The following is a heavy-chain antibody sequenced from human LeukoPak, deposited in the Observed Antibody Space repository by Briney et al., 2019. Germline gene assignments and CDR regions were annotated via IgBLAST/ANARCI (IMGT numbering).Heavy chain of an antibody. V-gene: IGHV1-18*01. Sequence: GASVKVSCKASGYTFTSYGISWVRQAPGQGLEWMGWISAYNGNTNYAQKLQGRVTMTTDTSTSTAYMELRSLRSDDTAVYYCARGLTTVTTWHYYYYMDVWGKGTTVTVSS. CDR2: ISAYNGNT. CDR3: ARGLTTVTTWHYYYYMDV. D-gene: IGHD4-17*01. CDR1: GYTFTSYG. J-gene: IGHJ6*03.